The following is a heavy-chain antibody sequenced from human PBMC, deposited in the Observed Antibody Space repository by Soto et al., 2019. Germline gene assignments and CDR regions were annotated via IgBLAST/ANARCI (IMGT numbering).Heavy chain of an antibody. V-gene: IGHV3-74*01. CDR3: GRYSCGAGDY. CDR1: GFTFSSNW. D-gene: IGHD6-19*01. Sequence: EVQPVESGGGLVQPGGSLRLSCAASGFTFSSNWMYWVRQAPGKGLVWVSRINTDGSVTSYADSVKGRFTISRDNAKNTLYLQMNSLRTEDTAEYDCGRYSCGAGDYWGQGTLVTVSS. J-gene: IGHJ4*02. CDR2: INTDGSVT.